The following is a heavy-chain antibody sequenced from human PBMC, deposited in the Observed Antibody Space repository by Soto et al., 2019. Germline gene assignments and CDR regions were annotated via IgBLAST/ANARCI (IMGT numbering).Heavy chain of an antibody. J-gene: IGHJ6*02. D-gene: IGHD2-2*02. CDR3: ARDIVVVPAAIPRYYGMDV. Sequence: QVQLVESGGGVVQPGRSLRLSCAASGFTFSSYAMHWVRQAPGKGLEWVAVISYDGSNKYYADSVKGRFTISRDNSKNTLYLQMNSLGAEDTAVYYCARDIVVVPAAIPRYYGMDVWGQGTTVTVSS. CDR1: GFTFSSYA. V-gene: IGHV3-30-3*01. CDR2: ISYDGSNK.